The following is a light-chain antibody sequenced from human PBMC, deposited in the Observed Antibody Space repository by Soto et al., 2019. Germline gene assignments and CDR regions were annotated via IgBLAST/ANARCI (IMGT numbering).Light chain of an antibody. V-gene: IGKV3-11*01. CDR1: QSVSSY. CDR3: QQRSNRALT. J-gene: IGKJ4*01. Sequence: EIVLTQSPATLSLSPGERATLSCRASQSVSSYLAWYQQKPGQAPRLLIYDASNRATGIPARFSGSGSGTDFTLTIGSLEPEDFAVYYCQQRSNRALTFGGGTKVEIK. CDR2: DAS.